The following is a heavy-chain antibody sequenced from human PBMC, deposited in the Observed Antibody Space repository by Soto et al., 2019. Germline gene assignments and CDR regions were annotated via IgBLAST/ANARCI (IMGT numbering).Heavy chain of an antibody. CDR1: GGSISSGGYY. Sequence: PSETLSLTCTVSGGSISSGGYYWSWIRQHPGKGLEWIGYIYYSGSTYYNPSLKSRVTISVDTSKNQFSLKLSSVTAADTAVYYCARDHIAPHVELRGHVTSGYYGMDVWGQGTKVTFSS. CDR2: IYYSGST. CDR3: ARDHIAPHVELRGHVTSGYYGMDV. J-gene: IGHJ6*02. V-gene: IGHV4-31*03. D-gene: IGHD3-10*01.